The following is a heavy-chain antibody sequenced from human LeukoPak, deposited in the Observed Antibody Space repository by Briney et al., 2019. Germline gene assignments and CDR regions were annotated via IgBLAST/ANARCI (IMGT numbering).Heavy chain of an antibody. J-gene: IGHJ4*02. Sequence: ASVKVSCKASGYTFTGYYMHWVRQAPGQGLEWMGRINPNSGGTNYAQKFQGRVTMTRDTSISTAYMELSRLRSDDTAVYYCARGYYYDSSGYFGIFDYWGKGPLVTVSS. D-gene: IGHD3-22*01. V-gene: IGHV1-2*06. CDR3: ARGYYYDSSGYFGIFDY. CDR2: INPNSGGT. CDR1: GYTFTGYY.